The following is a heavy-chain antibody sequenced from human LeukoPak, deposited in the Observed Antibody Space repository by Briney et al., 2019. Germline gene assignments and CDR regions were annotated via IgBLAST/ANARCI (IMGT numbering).Heavy chain of an antibody. J-gene: IGHJ4*02. Sequence: SETLSLTCTVSGGSISSYYWSWIRQPPGKGLEWIGYIYYSGSTNYNPSLKSRVTMSVDTSKNQFSLKLSSVTAADTAVYYCAGASPDYYDSSGPNFDYWGQGTLVTVSS. CDR2: IYYSGST. D-gene: IGHD3-22*01. CDR3: AGASPDYYDSSGPNFDY. CDR1: GGSISSYY. V-gene: IGHV4-59*01.